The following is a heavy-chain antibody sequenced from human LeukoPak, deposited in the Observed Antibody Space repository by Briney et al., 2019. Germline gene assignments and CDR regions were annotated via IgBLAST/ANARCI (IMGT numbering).Heavy chain of an antibody. V-gene: IGHV4-59*01. J-gene: IGHJ5*02. CDR2: IFYNGNT. D-gene: IGHD3-3*01. CDR1: GGSISNYY. CDR3: ARDRPDFNWFDP. Sequence: PSETLSLTCTVSGGSISNYYWHWIRRPPGKGLEWIAYIFYNGNTNYNPSLKSRVTISLDTPKNQFSLKLTSVTAADTAVYYCARDRPDFNWFDPWGQGTLVTVSS.